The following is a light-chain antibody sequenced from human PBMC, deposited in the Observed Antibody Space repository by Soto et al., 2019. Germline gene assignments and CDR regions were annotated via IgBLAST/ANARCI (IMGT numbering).Light chain of an antibody. CDR3: QPYNTFWT. CDR2: DAS. J-gene: IGKJ1*01. Sequence: DIKLTLSPATLSASVGGRVTIAFWASKNINTWVAWYQQKPGKAPKLLIYDASSLQSGVPSRVSGSGSGTEFTLTISSLQPDDFATYYCQPYNTFWTFGPVSMV. CDR1: KNINTW. V-gene: IGKV1-5*01.